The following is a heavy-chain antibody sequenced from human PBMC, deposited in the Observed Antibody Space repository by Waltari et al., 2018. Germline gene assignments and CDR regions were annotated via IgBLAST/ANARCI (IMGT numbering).Heavy chain of an antibody. Sequence: EVQLVESGGGLVQPGGSLRLSCAASGFIFSRYEMNWVRQAPGKGLEWVSYIDGSGMVMYYADSVKGRFAMSRDNSKSSLSLQMNSLRAEDTAIYYCVRDRGEDAADIWGQGTMFTVSS. CDR1: GFIFSRYE. V-gene: IGHV3-48*03. J-gene: IGHJ3*02. CDR2: IDGSGMVM. CDR3: VRDRGEDAADI.